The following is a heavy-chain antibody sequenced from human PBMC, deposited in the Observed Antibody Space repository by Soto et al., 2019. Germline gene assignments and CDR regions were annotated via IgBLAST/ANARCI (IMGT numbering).Heavy chain of an antibody. D-gene: IGHD3-10*01. V-gene: IGHV4-59*08. J-gene: IGHJ4*02. CDR1: GGSISSYY. CDR3: ARFVLNMVRGVIIAGYFDY. Sequence: PSETLSLTCTVSGGSISSYYWSWIRQPPGKGLEWIGYIYYSGSTNYNPSLKSRVTISVDTSKNQFSLKLSSVTAADTAVYYCARFVLNMVRGVIIAGYFDYWGQGTLVTV. CDR2: IYYSGST.